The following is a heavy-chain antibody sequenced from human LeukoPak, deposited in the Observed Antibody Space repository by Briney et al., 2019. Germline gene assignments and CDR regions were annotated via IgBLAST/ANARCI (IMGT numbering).Heavy chain of an antibody. J-gene: IGHJ6*04. D-gene: IGHD3-10*01. V-gene: IGHV1-69*13. CDR1: GGTFGSYA. CDR2: IIPIFGTA. CDR3: ARGVTMVRGVTSNNYYYYYGMDV. Sequence: ASVKVSCKASGGTFGSYAISWVRQAPGQGLEWMGGIIPIFGTANYAQKFQGRVTITADESTSTAYMELSSLRSEDTAVYYCARGVTMVRGVTSNNYYYYYGMDVWGKGTTVTVSS.